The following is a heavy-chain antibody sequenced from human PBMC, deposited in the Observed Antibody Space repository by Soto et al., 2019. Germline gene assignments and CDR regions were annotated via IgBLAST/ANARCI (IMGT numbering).Heavy chain of an antibody. Sequence: QVQLVVSGGGVVQPGRSLRLSCAASGLTFSSFGMHWVRQAPGKGLEWVAAISYDGNNQYYAVSVKGRFTISRDNYKNKLYLQMSSLRAEDTAVVYCPKAVSSTWYHALDYWGKGTLVTVSS. D-gene: IGHD6-13*01. V-gene: IGHV3-30*18. CDR3: PKAVSSTWYHALDY. CDR1: GLTFSSFG. CDR2: ISYDGNNQ. J-gene: IGHJ4*02.